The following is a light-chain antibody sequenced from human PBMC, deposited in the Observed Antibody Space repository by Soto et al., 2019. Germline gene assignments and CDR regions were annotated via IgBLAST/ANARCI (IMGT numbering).Light chain of an antibody. CDR2: GAS. CDR1: QSVTKS. CDR3: LQDKAWPRT. Sequence: EIVMTQSPGTLSVSPGEGATLSCRASQSVTKSLAWYQQKPGQAPRLLIYGASTRESRIPARFIRSGSGTDFNLNTSRLQSEDFAVYYCLQDKAWPRTFGQGTKLEIK. J-gene: IGKJ2*01. V-gene: IGKV3-15*01.